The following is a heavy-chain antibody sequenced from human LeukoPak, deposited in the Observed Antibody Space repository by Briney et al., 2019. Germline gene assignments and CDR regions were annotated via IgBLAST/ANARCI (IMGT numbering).Heavy chain of an antibody. Sequence: GGSLRLSCAASGFTFDDYAMHWVRQVPGKGLEWVSVISRNSGSIGYADSVKGRFTVSRDNAENSLFLQMTSLRAEDTALYYCVKEEDFNYAMDVWGHGTTVTVSS. V-gene: IGHV3-9*01. J-gene: IGHJ6*02. CDR3: VKEEDFNYAMDV. CDR2: ISRNSGSI. CDR1: GFTFDDYA.